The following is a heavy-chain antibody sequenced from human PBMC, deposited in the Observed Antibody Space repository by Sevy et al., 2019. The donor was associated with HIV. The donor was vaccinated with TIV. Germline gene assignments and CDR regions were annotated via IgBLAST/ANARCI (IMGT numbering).Heavy chain of an antibody. V-gene: IGHV3-53*01. CDR3: ARQSRVHDAFDI. CDR1: GFTVSSNY. Sequence: GGCLRLSCAASGFTVSSNYMSWVRQAPGKGLEWVSVIYSGGSTYYADSVKGRFTISRDNSKNTLYLQMNSLRAEDTAVYYCARQSRVHDAFDIWGQGTMVTVSS. J-gene: IGHJ3*02. CDR2: IYSGGST.